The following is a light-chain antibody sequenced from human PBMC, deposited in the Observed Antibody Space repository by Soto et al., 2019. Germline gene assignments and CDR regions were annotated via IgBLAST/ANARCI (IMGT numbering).Light chain of an antibody. V-gene: IGLV2-14*01. CDR3: SSYTTNNAHV. J-gene: IGLJ2*01. Sequence: QSVLTQSASVSASPGQSISISCTGTSNDVGAFDYVSWYQQHPGKAPKLIIFEVFNRPSGVSTRFSGSKSGSTASLTISGLQAEDEADYFCSSYTTNNAHVFGGGTQLTVL. CDR1: SNDVGAFDY. CDR2: EVF.